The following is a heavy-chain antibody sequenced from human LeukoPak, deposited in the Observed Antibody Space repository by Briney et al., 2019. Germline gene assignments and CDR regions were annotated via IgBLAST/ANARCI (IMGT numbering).Heavy chain of an antibody. D-gene: IGHD6-19*01. CDR1: GFTFDDYA. Sequence: GGSLRLSCAASGFTFDDYAMHWVRQAPGKGLEWVSGISWNSGSIGYADSVKGRFTISRDNAKNSLYLQMNSLRAEDTALYYCAKDRASYGGWYQRVSDAFDIWGQGTMVTVSS. CDR2: ISWNSGSI. J-gene: IGHJ3*02. CDR3: AKDRASYGGWYQRVSDAFDI. V-gene: IGHV3-9*01.